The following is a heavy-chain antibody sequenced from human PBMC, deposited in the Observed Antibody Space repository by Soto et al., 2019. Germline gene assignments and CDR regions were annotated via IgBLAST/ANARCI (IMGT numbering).Heavy chain of an antibody. CDR3: ARNELLYEGVCLNWFDP. J-gene: IGHJ5*02. Sequence: QVQLQQWGAGLLKPSEPLSLTCAVYGGSFSGFHWHWIRPPPGKGLAWIGDIRHSGSTVYNPSLRSLVIISLYPSKNQFSLSVRSVTASDMAMYYCARNELLYEGVCLNWFDPWGQGSPVTVSS. V-gene: IGHV4-34*01. CDR2: IRHSGST. D-gene: IGHD3-10*01. CDR1: GGSFSGFH.